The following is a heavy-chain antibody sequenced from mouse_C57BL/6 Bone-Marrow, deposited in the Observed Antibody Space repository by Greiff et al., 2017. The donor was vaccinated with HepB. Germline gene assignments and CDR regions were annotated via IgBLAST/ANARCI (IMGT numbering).Heavy chain of an antibody. Sequence: QVQLKQPGAELVMPGASVKLSCKASGYTFTSYWMHWVKQRPGQGLEWIGEIDPSDSYTNYNQKFKGKSTLTVDKSSSTAYMQLSSLTYEDSAVYYCARYYYWGQGTLVTVSA. CDR1: GYTFTSYW. CDR3: ARYYY. V-gene: IGHV1-69*01. D-gene: IGHD1-1*01. CDR2: IDPSDSYT. J-gene: IGHJ3*01.